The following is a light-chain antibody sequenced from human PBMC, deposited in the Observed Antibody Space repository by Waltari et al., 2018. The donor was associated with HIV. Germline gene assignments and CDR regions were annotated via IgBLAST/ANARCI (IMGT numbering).Light chain of an antibody. J-gene: IGKJ1*01. CDR2: AAS. Sequence: DIQMTQSPSSVSASVGDRVTITCRASQHISSWLAWYQQKPGKVPKLLIYAASTFQSGVPSTFSGSGSGTDFTLTISSLRPEDFAPYCCQQSNSFPSWTFGQGTKVEIK. CDR3: QQSNSFPSWT. V-gene: IGKV1-12*02. CDR1: QHISSW.